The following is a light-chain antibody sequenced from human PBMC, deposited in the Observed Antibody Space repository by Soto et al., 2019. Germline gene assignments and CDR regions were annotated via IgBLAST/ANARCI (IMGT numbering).Light chain of an antibody. CDR1: QDIRNY. Sequence: DIQMTQSPSSVSASVGDGVTITCRASQDIRNYLAWYQQKPGKVPKLLIFGASALQSGVPSRFSGSGSGTHFTLTISSLQPDDFATYYCQKYVSAPYTFGPGTKVDFK. CDR2: GAS. CDR3: QKYVSAPYT. J-gene: IGKJ3*01. V-gene: IGKV1-27*01.